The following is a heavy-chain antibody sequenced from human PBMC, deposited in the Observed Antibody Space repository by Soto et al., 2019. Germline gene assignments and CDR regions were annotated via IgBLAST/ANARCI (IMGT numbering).Heavy chain of an antibody. V-gene: IGHV3-23*01. D-gene: IGHD3-9*01. CDR2: ISGSGGST. J-gene: IGHJ5*02. Sequence: LRLSCAASGXTFSSYAMSWVRQAPGKGLEWVSAISGSGGSTYYADSVKGRFTISRDNSKNTLYLQMNSLRAEDTAVYYCAKDQQTYYDILTGHNWFDPWGQGTLVTVSS. CDR1: GXTFSSYA. CDR3: AKDQQTYYDILTGHNWFDP.